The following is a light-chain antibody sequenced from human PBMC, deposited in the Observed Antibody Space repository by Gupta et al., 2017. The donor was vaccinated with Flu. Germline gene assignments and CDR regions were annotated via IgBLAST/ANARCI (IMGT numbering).Light chain of an antibody. CDR3: SAYTTSNSWV. CDR2: EVN. CDR1: SDIGAYNY. J-gene: IGLJ3*02. Sequence: SDIGAYNYVSWYQQYPDRAPKMFLYEVNKWSSGAASCVSGSRSGNTAYVTISGLQVEDEAFYHCSAYTTSNSWVFGGGTKVSVL. V-gene: IGLV2-14*01.